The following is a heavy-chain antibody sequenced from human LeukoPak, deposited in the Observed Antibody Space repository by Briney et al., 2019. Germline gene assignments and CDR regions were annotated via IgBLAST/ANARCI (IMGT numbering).Heavy chain of an antibody. CDR2: ISYDGSSK. D-gene: IGHD3-22*01. Sequence: PGGSLRLSCAASGFTFSSYGMHWVRQAPGKGLEWVAVISYDGSSKYYADSVKGRFTISRDNSKNTLYLQMNSLRAEDTAVYYCAKGRGYYYDSSGYYYVGNYFDYWGQGTLVTVSS. J-gene: IGHJ4*02. CDR3: AKGRGYYYDSSGYYYVGNYFDY. V-gene: IGHV3-30*18. CDR1: GFTFSSYG.